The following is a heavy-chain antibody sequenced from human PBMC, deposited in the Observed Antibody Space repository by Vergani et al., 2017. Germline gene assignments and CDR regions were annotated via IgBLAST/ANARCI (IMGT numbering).Heavy chain of an antibody. Sequence: QLQLHKSGPGLVKPSETLSLTCTLSGGSISSSSHFWGWLRQTPGKGLEWIGSIYYSGSTYYNPSLKSRVSISVDTSKNQFSLKLSSVTAADLAVYYCARHDSGHYDSSYYGLDVWGQGTTVTVSS. CDR2: IYYSGST. CDR1: GGSISSSSHF. CDR3: ARHDSGHYDSSYYGLDV. V-gene: IGHV4-39*01. J-gene: IGHJ6*02. D-gene: IGHD3-16*01.